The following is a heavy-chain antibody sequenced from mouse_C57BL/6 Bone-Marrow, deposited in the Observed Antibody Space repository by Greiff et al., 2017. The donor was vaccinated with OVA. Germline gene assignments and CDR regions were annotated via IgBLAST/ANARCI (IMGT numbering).Heavy chain of an antibody. Sequence: VQLQQPGAELVRPGSSVKLSCKASGYTFTSYWMHWVKQRPIQGLEWIGNIDPSDSETHYNQKFKDKATLTVDKSSSTAYMQLSSLTSEDSAVYYCARSDYYGSPWFAYWGQGTLVTVSA. CDR2: IDPSDSET. CDR1: GYTFTSYW. D-gene: IGHD1-1*01. CDR3: ARSDYYGSPWFAY. V-gene: IGHV1-52*01. J-gene: IGHJ3*01.